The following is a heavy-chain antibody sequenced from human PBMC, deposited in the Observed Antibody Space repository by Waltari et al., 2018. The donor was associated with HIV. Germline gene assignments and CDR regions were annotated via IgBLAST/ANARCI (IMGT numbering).Heavy chain of an antibody. V-gene: IGHV4-34*02. Sequence: VQLKQLGAGLLQPSETLSLTCAVYGGSFSGSSWSWIRPSPGEGLEWIGEMNYSGNTKYNPSLKSRVSMSVDTSLNQVSLKLSSVTAADTAVYYCASLHITTSGTEFDFWGQGTVVTVSS. CDR1: GGSFSGSS. D-gene: IGHD1-1*01. J-gene: IGHJ4*02. CDR3: ASLHITTSGTEFDF. CDR2: MNYSGNT.